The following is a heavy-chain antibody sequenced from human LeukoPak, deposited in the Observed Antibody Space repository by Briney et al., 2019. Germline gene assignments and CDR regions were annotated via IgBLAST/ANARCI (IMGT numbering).Heavy chain of an antibody. J-gene: IGHJ4*02. CDR2: IWYDGSNK. V-gene: IGHV3-33*01. D-gene: IGHD6-13*01. Sequence: PGGSLRLSCAASGFTFSSYGMHWVRQAPGKGLEWVAVIWYDGSNKYYADSVKGRFTISRDNSKNTLYLQMNSLRAEDTAVYYCARDRGSSWHLSFDYWGQGTLVTVSS. CDR1: GFTFSSYG. CDR3: ARDRGSSWHLSFDY.